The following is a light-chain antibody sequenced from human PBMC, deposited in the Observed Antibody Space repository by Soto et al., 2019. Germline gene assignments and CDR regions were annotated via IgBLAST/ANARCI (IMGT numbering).Light chain of an antibody. CDR3: QQYDTYST. V-gene: IGKV1-5*03. CDR1: QSISSW. CDR2: KAS. Sequence: DIQMTQSPSTLSASVGDRVTITCRASQSISSWLSWYQQKPGKAPKLLIYKASSLESGVPSRFSGSGSGNEITLTISSLQHDDFATYYRQQYDTYSTFGQGTKVEIK. J-gene: IGKJ1*01.